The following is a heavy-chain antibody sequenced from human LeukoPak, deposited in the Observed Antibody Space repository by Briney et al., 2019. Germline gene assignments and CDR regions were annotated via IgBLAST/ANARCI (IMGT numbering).Heavy chain of an antibody. Sequence: GRSLRLSCAASGFTFSSYGMHWVRQAPGKGLEWVAVIWYDGSNKYYADSVKGRFTISRDNSKNTLYLQMNSLRAEDTAAYYCARDRTAKYYDSSFGPWGQGTLVTVSS. CDR1: GFTFSSYG. CDR3: ARDRTAKYYDSSFGP. CDR2: IWYDGSNK. V-gene: IGHV3-33*01. J-gene: IGHJ5*02. D-gene: IGHD3-22*01.